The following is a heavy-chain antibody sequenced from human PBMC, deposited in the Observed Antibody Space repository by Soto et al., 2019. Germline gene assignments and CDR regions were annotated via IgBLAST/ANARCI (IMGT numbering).Heavy chain of an antibody. V-gene: IGHV3-23*01. J-gene: IGHJ4*02. Sequence: EVQLLESGGGLVQPGGSLRLSCAASGFTFNSYVMSWVRQAPGKGLEWVSSIIGSGDGTTHADSVKGRFTMSRDNSKNTLSLQMNSLRAEDTAVYFCAKMRQGRGSPYSYLHSWGQGTLVTVSS. CDR3: AKMRQGRGSPYSYLHS. D-gene: IGHD3-10*01. CDR1: GFTFNSYV. CDR2: IIGSGDGT.